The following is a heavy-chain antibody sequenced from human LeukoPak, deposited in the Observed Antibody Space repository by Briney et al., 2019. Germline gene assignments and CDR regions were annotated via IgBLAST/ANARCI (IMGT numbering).Heavy chain of an antibody. V-gene: IGHV3-21*01. CDR3: ARDRSYYDSSGYKHNYFDY. CDR2: ISSSSSYI. D-gene: IGHD3-22*01. Sequence: GGSLRLSCAASGFTFSSYSMNWVRQAPGKGLEWVSSISSSSSYIYYADSVKGRFTISRDNAKNSLYLQMNSLRAEDTAGYYCARDRSYYDSSGYKHNYFDYWGQGTLVTVSS. J-gene: IGHJ4*02. CDR1: GFTFSSYS.